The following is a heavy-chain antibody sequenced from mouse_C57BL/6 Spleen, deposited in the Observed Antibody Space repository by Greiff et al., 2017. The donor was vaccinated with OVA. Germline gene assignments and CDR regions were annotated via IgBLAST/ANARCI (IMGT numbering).Heavy chain of an antibody. Sequence: VQLQQSGAELVRPGASVTLSCKASGYTFTDYEMHWVKQTPVHGLEWIGAIDPETGGTAYNQKFKGKAILTADKSSSTAYMELRSLTSEDSAVYYCTRDGTVHFDYWGQGTTLTVSS. J-gene: IGHJ2*01. V-gene: IGHV1-15*01. CDR2: IDPETGGT. D-gene: IGHD1-1*01. CDR3: TRDGTVHFDY. CDR1: GYTFTDYE.